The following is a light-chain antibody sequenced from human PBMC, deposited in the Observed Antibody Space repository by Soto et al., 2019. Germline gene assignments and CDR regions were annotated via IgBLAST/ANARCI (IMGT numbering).Light chain of an antibody. J-gene: IGLJ1*01. CDR2: DVN. CDR1: IDYIGAYDY. CDR3: CSYAGSSTLYV. Sequence: QSALTQPASVSGSPGQSVTISCTGTIDYIGAYDYVSWYQQRPGSAPQLIIYDVNNRPSGTSHRFSGSKSVHTAYLTISGLQSDEADYYCCSYAGSSTLYVFGTGTNVTVL. V-gene: IGLV2-14*03.